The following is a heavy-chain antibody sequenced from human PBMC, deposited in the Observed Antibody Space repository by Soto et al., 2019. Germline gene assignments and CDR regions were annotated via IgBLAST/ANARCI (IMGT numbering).Heavy chain of an antibody. CDR1: GHTLSNYG. J-gene: IGHJ4*02. Sequence: QVQLVQSGGEVKKPGASVTVSCKASGHTLSNYGFNWVRQAPGQGLEWMGWISAYDGNTKYAQEFQGRVTMTTDTSTGTVYMELSSLRSEDTAVYYCASGRKYKYDIGDYLPYFFDSWGQGTRVTVSS. CDR3: ASGRKYKYDIGDYLPYFFDS. CDR2: ISAYDGNT. D-gene: IGHD2-21*02. V-gene: IGHV1-18*01.